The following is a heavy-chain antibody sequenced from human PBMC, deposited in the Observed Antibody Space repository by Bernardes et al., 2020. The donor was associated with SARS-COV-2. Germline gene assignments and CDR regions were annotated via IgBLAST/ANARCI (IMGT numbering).Heavy chain of an antibody. J-gene: IGHJ2*01. V-gene: IGHV3-33*01. D-gene: IGHD6-13*01. CDR1: GFSFSIYG. CDR2: TWFDGTKK. Sequence: EWSLILSCAASGFSFSIYGMHWVRQAPGKGLEWVAVTWFDGTKKYYADSAKGRFTISRDNSNNMLYLQMNSLRAEDTAVYYCARDALKFSSNWYELGWYFDLWGRGTLVTVSS. CDR3: ARDALKFSSNWYELGWYFDL.